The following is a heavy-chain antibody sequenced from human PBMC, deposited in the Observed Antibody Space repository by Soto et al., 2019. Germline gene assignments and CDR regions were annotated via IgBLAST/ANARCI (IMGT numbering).Heavy chain of an antibody. CDR2: ISSGSSTI. CDR1: GFSFSSDN. D-gene: IGHD2-2*03. CDR3: VREKGRGYCDY. J-gene: IGHJ4*02. Sequence: EVQLVESEGGLVQPGGSLRLSCAASGFSFSSDNMNWVRQAPGKGLEWVSYISSGSSTIFYADSVKGRFTISRDNAKNSLYLQMNSLRAEDTAVYYCVREKGRGYCDYWGQGTLVTVSS. V-gene: IGHV3-48*01.